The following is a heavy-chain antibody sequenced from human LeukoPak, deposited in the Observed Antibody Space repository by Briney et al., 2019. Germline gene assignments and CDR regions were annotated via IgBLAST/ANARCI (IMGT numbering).Heavy chain of an antibody. Sequence: PGGSLRLSCAASGFTFSSYEMNWVRQAPGKGLEWVSYISGSGDTIYYADSVKGRFTISRDNAKNSLYLQMNSLRAEDTAVYYCARDGGTRLKYSFGYGDSWGQGTLVTVSS. J-gene: IGHJ4*02. D-gene: IGHD3-22*01. CDR3: ARDGGTRLKYSFGYGDS. V-gene: IGHV3-48*03. CDR2: ISGSGDTI. CDR1: GFTFSSYE.